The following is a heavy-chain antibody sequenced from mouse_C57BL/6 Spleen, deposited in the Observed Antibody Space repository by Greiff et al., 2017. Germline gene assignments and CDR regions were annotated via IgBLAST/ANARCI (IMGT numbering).Heavy chain of an antibody. CDR3: ARTPNYDYDGFAY. J-gene: IGHJ3*01. CDR1: GYAFTNYL. V-gene: IGHV1-54*01. Sequence: QVQLQQSGAELVRPGTSVKVSCKASGYAFTNYLIEWVKQRPGQGLEWIGVINPGSGGTNYNETFKGKATLTADKSSSTAYMQLSSLTSEDSAVYFCARTPNYDYDGFAYWGQGTLVTVSA. D-gene: IGHD2-4*01. CDR2: INPGSGGT.